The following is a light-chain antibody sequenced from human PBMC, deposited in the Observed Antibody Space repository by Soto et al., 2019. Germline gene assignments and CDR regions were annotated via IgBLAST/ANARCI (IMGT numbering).Light chain of an antibody. Sequence: QSVLTQPPAASGTPGQRGTISCSGISSNIGSNTVNSYEQLPGTAPKLLIYINNQRPSGLPDRFSGSKSGTSASLGVSGLQSEDEAAYYSAAWDDSLNGYVFGTGTKVPVL. CDR2: INN. CDR3: AAWDDSLNGYV. CDR1: SSNIGSNT. V-gene: IGLV1-44*01. J-gene: IGLJ1*01.